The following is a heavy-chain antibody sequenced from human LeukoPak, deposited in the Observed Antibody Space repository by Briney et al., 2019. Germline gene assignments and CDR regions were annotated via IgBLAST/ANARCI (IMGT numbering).Heavy chain of an antibody. Sequence: SETLSLTCAVYGWSFNDYYWNWVRQPPGKGLEWIGEINARGDTIYNPSLKSRVTISVDSSKNQFSLTLTSMIAADTAIYYCARGQVPAARGYNWFDPWGQGTLVTVSS. CDR1: GWSFNDYY. J-gene: IGHJ5*02. V-gene: IGHV4-34*01. D-gene: IGHD2-2*01. CDR2: INARGDT. CDR3: ARGQVPAARGYNWFDP.